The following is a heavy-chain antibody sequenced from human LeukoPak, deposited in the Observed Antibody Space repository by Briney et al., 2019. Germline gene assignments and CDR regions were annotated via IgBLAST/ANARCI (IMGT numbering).Heavy chain of an antibody. CDR3: ARANTLHNWFDS. Sequence: SETLSLTCAAYGGSFSGYYWSWIRQPPGKGLEWIGEINHSGSTNYNPSLKSRVTISVDTSKNQFSLKLSSVTAADTAVYYCARANTLHNWFDSWGQGTLVTVSS. D-gene: IGHD2-15*01. CDR2: INHSGST. V-gene: IGHV4-34*01. CDR1: GGSFSGYY. J-gene: IGHJ5*01.